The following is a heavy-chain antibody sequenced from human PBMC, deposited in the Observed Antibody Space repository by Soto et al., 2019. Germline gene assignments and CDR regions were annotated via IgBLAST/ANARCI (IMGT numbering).Heavy chain of an antibody. CDR2: ISYEGSHT. V-gene: IGHV3-30*18. CDR1: GFIFSSYG. J-gene: IGHJ4*02. Sequence: QVQLVESGGGVVQPGRSLRLSCAASGFIFSSYGMHWVLQAPGKGLEWVAVISYEGSHTYYADSVKGRFTITRDNSKNTLYLQMNSRRPEDTAVYYCAKEVHCGGGSCSWSEGFDYWGQGTLLTVSS. CDR3: AKEVHCGGGSCSWSEGFDY. D-gene: IGHD2-15*01.